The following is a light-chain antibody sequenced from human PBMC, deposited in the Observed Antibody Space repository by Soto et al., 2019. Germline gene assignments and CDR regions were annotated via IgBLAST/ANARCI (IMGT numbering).Light chain of an antibody. J-gene: IGLJ1*01. CDR1: SSDVGGYNY. CDR2: DVS. Sequence: QSVLTQPASVSGSPGHAITISCTGTSSDVGGYNYVSWYQQHPGKAPKLMIYDVSNRPSGVSNRFSGYKSGNTAFLTISGLQTEDEADYYCSSYTSSSTLGVFGTGTKLTVL. CDR3: SSYTSSSTLGV. V-gene: IGLV2-14*01.